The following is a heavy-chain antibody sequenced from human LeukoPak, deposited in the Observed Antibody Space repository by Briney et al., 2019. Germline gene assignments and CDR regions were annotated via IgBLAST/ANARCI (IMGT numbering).Heavy chain of an antibody. J-gene: IGHJ6*03. CDR3: ARAYCSSTSCYLDYMDV. CDR1: GFTFSSYS. V-gene: IGHV3-21*03. CDR2: ISSSSSYI. D-gene: IGHD2-2*01. Sequence: PGGSLRLSCAASGFTFSSYSMNWVRQAPGKGLEWVSSISSSSSYIYYADSVKGRFTISRDNAKNSLYLQMNSLRAEDTAVYYCARAYCSSTSCYLDYMDVWGKGTTVTVSS.